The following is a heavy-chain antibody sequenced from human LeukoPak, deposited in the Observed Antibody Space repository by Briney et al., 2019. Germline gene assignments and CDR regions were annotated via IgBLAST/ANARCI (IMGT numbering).Heavy chain of an antibody. Sequence: GRSLRLSCAASGFTFDDYAMHWVRHAPGKGLEWVSGISWNSGSIGYADSVKGRFTISRDNAKNSLYLQMNSLRAEDTALYYCAKDKGTMVRGVIPNRYWYFDLWGRGTLVTVSS. CDR2: ISWNSGSI. V-gene: IGHV3-9*01. CDR1: GFTFDDYA. J-gene: IGHJ2*01. D-gene: IGHD3-10*01. CDR3: AKDKGTMVRGVIPNRYWYFDL.